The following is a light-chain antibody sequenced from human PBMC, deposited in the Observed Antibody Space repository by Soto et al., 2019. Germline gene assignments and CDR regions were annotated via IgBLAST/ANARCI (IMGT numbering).Light chain of an antibody. CDR2: GAS. CDR1: QSVSNNY. Sequence: EIVLTQSPGTLSLSLGERGTLSCRASQSVSNNYLAWYQQRPGQAPRLLIYGASSRATGIPDRFSGSGSGTDFTLSITTLEPEDFAVYYCQQYGSSPTFGQGTKVDIK. CDR3: QQYGSSPT. V-gene: IGKV3-20*01. J-gene: IGKJ1*01.